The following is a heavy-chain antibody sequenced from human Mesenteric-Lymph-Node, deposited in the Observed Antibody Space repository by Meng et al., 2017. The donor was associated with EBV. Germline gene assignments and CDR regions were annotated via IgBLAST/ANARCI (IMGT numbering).Heavy chain of an antibody. V-gene: IGHV7-4-1*02. D-gene: IGHD1-14*01. CDR1: GYTISNYA. CDR3: ARENPGDYIDY. Sequence: KTPGASWKVSCQPLGYTISNYAMNWVRQAPAQGLEWGGGFNPISGNPAYGQGFTGRFVFSWDTSVSTAYLQISSLKTEDTAVYYCARENPGDYIDYWGQGTLVTVSS. CDR2: FNPISGNP. J-gene: IGHJ4*02.